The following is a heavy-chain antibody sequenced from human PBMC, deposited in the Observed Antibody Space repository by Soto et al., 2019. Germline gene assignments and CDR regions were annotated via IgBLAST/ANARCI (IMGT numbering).Heavy chain of an antibody. CDR1: GFTFSSHA. Sequence: GGSLRLSCAASGFTFSSHAMGWLRQAPGTEPEWVAFVDGSGADTSYADSVKGRFTISRDNSENSLYLHMNSLRAEDSGRYFCAKEIFAAAYAPTSAFDLWGQGTLVTVSS. CDR3: AKEIFAAAYAPTSAFDL. CDR2: VDGSGADT. D-gene: IGHD2-8*01. V-gene: IGHV3-23*01. J-gene: IGHJ4*02.